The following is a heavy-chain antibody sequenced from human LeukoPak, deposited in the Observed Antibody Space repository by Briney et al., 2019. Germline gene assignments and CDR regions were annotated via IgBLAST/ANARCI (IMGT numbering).Heavy chain of an antibody. Sequence: SVKVSCKASGGTFSSYAISWVRQAPGQGLEWMGGIIPIFGTANYAQKFQGRVTITADESTSTAYLELSSLRSENTAVYYCAGVLRYFDWLLGYDYWGQGTLVTVSS. CDR1: GGTFSSYA. J-gene: IGHJ4*02. D-gene: IGHD3-9*01. CDR2: IIPIFGTA. V-gene: IGHV1-69*13. CDR3: AGVLRYFDWLLGYDY.